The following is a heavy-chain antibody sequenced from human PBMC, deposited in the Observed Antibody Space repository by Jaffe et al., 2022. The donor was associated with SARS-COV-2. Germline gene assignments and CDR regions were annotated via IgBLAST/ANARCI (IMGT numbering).Heavy chain of an antibody. Sequence: QVQLVQSGSELKKPGASVKVSCKASGYTFTSYAMNWVRQAPGQGLEWMGWINTNTGNPTYAQGFTGRFVFSLDTSVSTAYLQISSLKAEDTAVYYCARDSNYDILTGYPEELNWFDPWGQGTLVTVSS. CDR3: ARDSNYDILTGYPEELNWFDP. J-gene: IGHJ5*02. CDR1: GYTFTSYA. CDR2: INTNTGNP. D-gene: IGHD3-9*01. V-gene: IGHV7-4-1*02.